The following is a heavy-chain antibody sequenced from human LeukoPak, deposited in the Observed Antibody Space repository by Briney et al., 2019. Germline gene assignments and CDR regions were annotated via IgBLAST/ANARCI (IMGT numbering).Heavy chain of an antibody. D-gene: IGHD6-13*01. Sequence: TSETLSLTCTVPGGSISSGGYYWSWIRQHPGKGLEWIGYIYYSGSTYYNPSLKSRVTISVDTSKNQFSLKLSSVTAADTAVYYCARGLEIAAAGNWFDPWGQGTLVTVSS. CDR2: IYYSGST. V-gene: IGHV4-31*03. CDR3: ARGLEIAAAGNWFDP. J-gene: IGHJ5*02. CDR1: GGSISSGGYY.